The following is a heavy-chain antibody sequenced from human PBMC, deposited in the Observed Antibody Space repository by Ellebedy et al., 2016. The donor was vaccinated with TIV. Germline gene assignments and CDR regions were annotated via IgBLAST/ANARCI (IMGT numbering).Heavy chain of an antibody. CDR2: IVGGGA. Sequence: PGGSLRLSCAASGFTFSNFAMSWVRQAPGKGLEWVSGIVGGGAERYADSVKGRFTISRDNSKNTVDLQMKSQRDEDTAVYFCAKDRTAGDGYWVFDSWGQGTLVTVSS. V-gene: IGHV3-23*01. J-gene: IGHJ4*02. CDR3: AKDRTAGDGYWVFDS. D-gene: IGHD5-18*01. CDR1: GFTFSNFA.